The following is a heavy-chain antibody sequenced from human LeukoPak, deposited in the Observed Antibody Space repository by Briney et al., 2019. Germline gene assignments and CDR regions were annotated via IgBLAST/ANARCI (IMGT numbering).Heavy chain of an antibody. D-gene: IGHD2-21*02. CDR3: TRAVRVTGLYYFDY. V-gene: IGHV3-49*04. CDR1: GFTFGDYA. CDR2: IRSTAYGGTT. Sequence: GGSLRLSCTTSGFTFGDYAMIWVRQAPGKGLDWVGFIRSTAYGGTTGYAASVRGRFTISRDDFKSIDDLQMNSLKIEDTAVYYCTRAVRVTGLYYFDYWGQGTLVTVSS. J-gene: IGHJ4*02.